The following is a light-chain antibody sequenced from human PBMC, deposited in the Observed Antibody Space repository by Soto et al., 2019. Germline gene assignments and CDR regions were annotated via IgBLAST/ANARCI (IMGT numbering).Light chain of an antibody. CDR1: SSDVGGYNY. CDR2: EVS. CDR3: SSYTISSTWV. J-gene: IGLJ3*02. V-gene: IGLV2-8*01. Sequence: SALTQPPSASGSPGQSVTISCTGTSSDVGGYNYVSWYQQHPGKAPKLMIYEVSKRPSGVPDRFSGSKSGNTASLTVSGLQAEDEADYYCSSYTISSTWVFGGGTKVTVL.